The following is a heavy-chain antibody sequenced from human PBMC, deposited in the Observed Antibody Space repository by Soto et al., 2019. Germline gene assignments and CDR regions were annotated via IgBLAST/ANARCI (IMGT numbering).Heavy chain of an antibody. CDR3: ARHDYNSLNYFDY. D-gene: IGHD6-6*01. V-gene: IGHV4-39*01. CDR1: AGSISSSSYY. CDR2: IYYSGCT. Sequence: PSETLCLTCTISAGSISSSSYYWGWILLPPGKGLEWIGTIYYSGCTYDSPSLKSRVSMSVDTSTNQFSLKLSSETAADTAVYYCARHDYNSLNYFDYWGQGTLVTVSS. J-gene: IGHJ4*02.